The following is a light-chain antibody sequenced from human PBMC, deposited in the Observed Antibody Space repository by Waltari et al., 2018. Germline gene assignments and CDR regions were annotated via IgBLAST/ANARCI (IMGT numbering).Light chain of an antibody. J-gene: IGKJ1*01. V-gene: IGKV3-20*01. CDR3: QQYGTSPRT. CDR1: QSVSSNY. Sequence: EIVLTQSPGTLSLSPGERASLSCRTSQSVSSNYLAWYQQRPGQAPRLLIYGASSRAIGIPDRFSGSGSGKDFTLTISRLEPEDFAVYYCQQYGTSPRTFGQGTKVEIK. CDR2: GAS.